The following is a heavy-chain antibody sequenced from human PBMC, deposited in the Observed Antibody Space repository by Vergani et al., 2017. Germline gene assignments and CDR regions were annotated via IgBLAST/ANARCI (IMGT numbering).Heavy chain of an antibody. CDR1: GGSIRSGRYY. V-gene: IGHV4-61*02. Sequence: QVQLQESGPGMVKPSQTLSLTCTVSGGSIRSGRYYWSWIRQPAGKGLEWIGRIYTSGSTNYNPSLKSRVTISVDTSKNQFSLKLNSVTAADTAVYYCARFGGVFGVVPGFDPWGQGTLVTVSS. CDR3: ARFGGVFGVVPGFDP. J-gene: IGHJ5*02. CDR2: IYTSGST. D-gene: IGHD3-3*01.